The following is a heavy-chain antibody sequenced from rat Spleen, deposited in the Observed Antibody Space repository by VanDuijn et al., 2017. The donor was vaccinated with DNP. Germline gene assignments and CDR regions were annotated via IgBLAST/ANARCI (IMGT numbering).Heavy chain of an antibody. CDR1: GFTFSDYN. V-gene: IGHV5-7*01. CDR3: ATHNWYFDF. J-gene: IGHJ1*01. CDR2: ISYDGSRT. Sequence: EVQLVESGGGLVQPGRSLKLSCAASGFTFSDYNMAWVRQAPKKGLEWVATISYDGSRTYYRDPVKGRFTISRDNAKSTLYLQMDSLRSEDTATYYCATHNWYFDFWGPGTMVTVSS.